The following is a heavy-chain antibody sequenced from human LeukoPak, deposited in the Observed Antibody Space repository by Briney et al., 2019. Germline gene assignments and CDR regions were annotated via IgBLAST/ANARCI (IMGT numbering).Heavy chain of an antibody. V-gene: IGHV3-23*01. D-gene: IGHD1-1*01. CDR3: AKDRSLERLERRIRDSQDY. Sequence: GGSLRLSCAASGFTFSSYAMSWVRQAPGKGLEWVSAISGSGGSTYYADSVKGRFTISRDNSKNTLYLQMNSLRAEDTAVYYCAKDRSLERLERRIRDSQDYWGQGTLVTVSS. CDR1: GFTFSSYA. CDR2: ISGSGGST. J-gene: IGHJ4*02.